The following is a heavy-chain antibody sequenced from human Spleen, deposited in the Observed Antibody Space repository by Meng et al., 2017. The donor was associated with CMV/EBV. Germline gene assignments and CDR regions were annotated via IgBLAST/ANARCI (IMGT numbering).Heavy chain of an antibody. CDR3: ARMAAEYYYGSGSPDYGMDV. V-gene: IGHV1-2*02. CDR1: GYTFTSYD. D-gene: IGHD3-10*01. CDR2: INPNSGGT. J-gene: IGHJ6*02. Sequence: ASVKVSCKASGYTFTSYDINWVRQATGQGLEWMGWINPNSGGTNYAQKFQGRVTMTRDTSISTAYMELSRLRSDDTAVYYCARMAAEYYYGSGSPDYGMDVWGQGTTVTVSS.